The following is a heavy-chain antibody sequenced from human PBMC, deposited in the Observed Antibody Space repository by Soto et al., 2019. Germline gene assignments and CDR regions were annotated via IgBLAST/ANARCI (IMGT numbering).Heavy chain of an antibody. CDR2: ISSSSSYI. D-gene: IGHD2-21*01. V-gene: IGHV3-21*01. CDR1: GFTFSSYS. Sequence: PGGSLRLSXAASGFTFSSYSMNWVRQAPGKGLEWVSSISSSSSYIYYADSVKGRFTISRDNAKNSLYLQMNSLRAEDTAVYYCARATPRVRGGMDVWGQGTTVTVSS. CDR3: ARATPRVRGGMDV. J-gene: IGHJ6*02.